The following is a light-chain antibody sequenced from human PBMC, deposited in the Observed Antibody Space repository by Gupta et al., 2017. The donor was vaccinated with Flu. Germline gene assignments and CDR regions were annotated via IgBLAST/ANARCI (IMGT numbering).Light chain of an antibody. CDR2: DAS. J-gene: IGKJ2*01. CDR1: QTISNF. V-gene: IGKV3-11*01. CDR3: QQRSGRPMYT. Sequence: EIVLTQSPATLSLSPGETATLSCRASQTISNFLAWYQKRPGPAPRLLMYDASHRAAGIPVRFTGSGSGTDFTLTISSLEPEDFAIYYCQQRSGRPMYTFGQGTELEIK.